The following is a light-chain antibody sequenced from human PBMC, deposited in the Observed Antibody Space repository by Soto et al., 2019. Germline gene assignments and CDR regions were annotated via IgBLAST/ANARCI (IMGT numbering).Light chain of an antibody. J-gene: IGKJ5*01. CDR2: AAS. Sequence: EIVITQSPGTLSLSPGERATLSCRASQSISGPYLAWYQQKPGQAPRLLIYAASTRATGLPARFSGSGSGTELTLTITSLQSEDFAVYDCQQYDFWPPVTFGQGTRLEIK. CDR3: QQYDFWPPVT. V-gene: IGKV3-15*01. CDR1: QSISGPY.